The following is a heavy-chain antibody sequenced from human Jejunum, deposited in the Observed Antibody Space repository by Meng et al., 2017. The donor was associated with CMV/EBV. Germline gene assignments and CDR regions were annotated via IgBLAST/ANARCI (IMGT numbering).Heavy chain of an antibody. CDR1: DGSFIDYF. V-gene: IGHV4-34*01. D-gene: IGHD3-10*01. CDR3: ARGQRITLVRGGRFDP. Sequence: YDGSFIDYFWAWLRQPPGKGLEWIGETDHSGRANYNASLQSRVTISVDTSKNQFSLRLTSVTAADTAVYYCARGQRITLVRGGRFDPWGQGTLVTVSS. J-gene: IGHJ5*02. CDR2: TDHSGRA.